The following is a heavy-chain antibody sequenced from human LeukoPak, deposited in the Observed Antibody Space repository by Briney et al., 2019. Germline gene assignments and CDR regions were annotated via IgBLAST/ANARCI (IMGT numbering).Heavy chain of an antibody. Sequence: PRASVNVFRKASGRTHNIYAIMGVPDRREQAVECRGKLIQIVDIAHSAHKFQGRVTITADKSTSTAYMELSSLRSEDTAVYYCASLLFINWNQPSAMDVWGPGTTVTVSS. J-gene: IGHJ6*02. D-gene: IGHD1-1*01. V-gene: IGHV1-69*04. CDR3: ASLLFINWNQPSAMDV. CDR1: GRTHNIYA. CDR2: LIQIVDIA.